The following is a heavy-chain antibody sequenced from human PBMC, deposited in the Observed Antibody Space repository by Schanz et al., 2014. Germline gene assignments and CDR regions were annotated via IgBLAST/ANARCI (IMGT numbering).Heavy chain of an antibody. V-gene: IGHV3-23*01. J-gene: IGHJ4*02. Sequence: EVQLLESGGGLVQPGGSLRLSCAGSGFTFSSYAMSWVRQTPGKGLEWVSGIGGSGDSTHYADSVKGRFIISRDNAKNSLYLQMNGLRAEDTAVFYCARDGAELYYFDDWGQGTLVTVSS. D-gene: IGHD1-1*01. CDR3: ARDGAELYYFDD. CDR1: GFTFSSYA. CDR2: IGGSGDST.